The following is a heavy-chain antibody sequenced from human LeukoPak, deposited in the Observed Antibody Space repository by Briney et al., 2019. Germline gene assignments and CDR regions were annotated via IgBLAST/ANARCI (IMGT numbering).Heavy chain of an antibody. CDR2: INHSGST. Sequence: PSGTLPLTCAVYGWTFSGYYWSWIRQPPGKGLEWVGEINHSGSTNYNPSLKRRVTISVDTSKNQLYLKLSFITAAAAVVYCCARGDPGLGSFAFWGQGTLVTVSS. CDR3: ARGDPGLGSFAF. V-gene: IGHV4-34*01. D-gene: IGHD3-16*01. CDR1: GWTFSGYY. J-gene: IGHJ4*02.